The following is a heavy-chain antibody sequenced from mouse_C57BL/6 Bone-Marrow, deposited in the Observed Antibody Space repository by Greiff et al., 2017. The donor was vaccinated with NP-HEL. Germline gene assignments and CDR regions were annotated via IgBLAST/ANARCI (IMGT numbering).Heavy chain of an antibody. CDR1: GFTFNTYA. V-gene: IGHV10-3*01. CDR3: VRDRETAQATDFAY. CDR2: IRSKSSNYAT. D-gene: IGHD3-2*02. J-gene: IGHJ3*01. Sequence: EVQRVESGGGLVQPKGSLKLSCAASGFTFNTYAMHWVRQAPGKGLEWVARIRSKSSNYATYYADSVKDRFTISRDDSQSMLYLQMNNLKTEDTAMYYCVRDRETAQATDFAYWGQGTLVTVSA.